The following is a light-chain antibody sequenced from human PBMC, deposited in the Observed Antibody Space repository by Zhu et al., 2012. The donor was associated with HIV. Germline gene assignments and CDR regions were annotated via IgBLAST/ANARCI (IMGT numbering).Light chain of an antibody. Sequence: DIQLTQSPSFLSASVGDRVTITCRASQGISNHLAWYHQKPGKAPKLLIYGASILQSGVPSRFSGSGSGTDSLSQSAACSLKILRLISVQHLTLYPTFGGGSKVEIK. CDR2: GAS. V-gene: IGKV1-9*01. CDR3: QHLTLYPT. CDR1: QGISNH. J-gene: IGKJ4*01.